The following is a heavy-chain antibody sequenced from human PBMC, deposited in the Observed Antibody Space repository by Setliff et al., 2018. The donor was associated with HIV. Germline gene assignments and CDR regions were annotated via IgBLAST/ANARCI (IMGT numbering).Heavy chain of an antibody. V-gene: IGHV1-69*05. CDR3: ASLGYSYGPDFDY. D-gene: IGHD5-18*01. CDR1: GYTSTSYY. J-gene: IGHJ4*02. Sequence: SVKVSCKASGYTSTSYYLHWVRQAPGQGLEWMGGIIPIFGTANYAQKFQGRVTITTDESTSTAYMELSSLRSEDTAVYYCASLGYSYGPDFDYWGQGTLVTVSS. CDR2: IIPIFGTA.